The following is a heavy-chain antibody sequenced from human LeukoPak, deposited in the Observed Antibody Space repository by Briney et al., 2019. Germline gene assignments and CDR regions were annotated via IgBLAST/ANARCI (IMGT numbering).Heavy chain of an antibody. Sequence: GSLRLSCAAPGFTFSSYSMNWVRQAPGKGLEWVSSTSSSSSYIYYADSVKGRFTISRDNAKNSLYLQMNSLRAEDTAVYYCARDRVTFGGVIASPFDYWGQGTLVTVTS. J-gene: IGHJ4*02. CDR3: ARDRVTFGGVIASPFDY. CDR1: GFTFSSYS. D-gene: IGHD3-16*02. CDR2: TSSSSSYI. V-gene: IGHV3-21*01.